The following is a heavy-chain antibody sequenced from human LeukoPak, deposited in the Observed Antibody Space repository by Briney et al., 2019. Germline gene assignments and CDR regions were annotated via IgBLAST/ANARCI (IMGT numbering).Heavy chain of an antibody. CDR3: ARLEAAAGTNWFDP. CDR1: GYSFTSYW. Sequence: SGESLKISCKGSGYSFTSYWIGWVRQLPGKGLEWMGIIYPGDSDTRYSPSFQGQVTISADKSISTAYLQWSSLKASDTAMYYCARLEAAAGTNWFDPWGQGTLVTVSS. D-gene: IGHD6-13*01. CDR2: IYPGDSDT. V-gene: IGHV5-51*01. J-gene: IGHJ5*02.